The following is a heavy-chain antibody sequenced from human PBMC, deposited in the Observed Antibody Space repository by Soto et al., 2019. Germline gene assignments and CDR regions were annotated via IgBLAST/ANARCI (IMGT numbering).Heavy chain of an antibody. CDR3: ARGYDYPSGRYYNVFDY. J-gene: IGHJ4*02. V-gene: IGHV4-59*09. D-gene: IGHD3-10*01. Sequence: SQMSRVTISLDTSKIQFSLKLSSVTAADTAVYYCARGYDYPSGRYYNVFDYWGQGSLVTVSS.